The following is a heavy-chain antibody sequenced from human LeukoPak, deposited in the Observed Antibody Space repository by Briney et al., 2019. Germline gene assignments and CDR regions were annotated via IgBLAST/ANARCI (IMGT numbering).Heavy chain of an antibody. D-gene: IGHD4-17*01. V-gene: IGHV3-30*03. CDR1: GFTFSSYG. Sequence: GRSLRLSCAASGFTFSSYGMHWVRQAPGKGLEWVAVISYDGSNKYYADSVKGRFTISRDNSKNTLYLQMNSLRAEDTAVYYCARGGDYIAYWGQGTLVTVSS. CDR3: ARGGDYIAY. CDR2: ISYDGSNK. J-gene: IGHJ4*02.